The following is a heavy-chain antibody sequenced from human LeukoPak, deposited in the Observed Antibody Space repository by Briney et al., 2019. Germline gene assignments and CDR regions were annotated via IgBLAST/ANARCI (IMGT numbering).Heavy chain of an antibody. J-gene: IGHJ4*02. Sequence: TGRSLRLSCEASGFTFSSYGMYWVRQAPGKGLEWVAVISHDGSNKYYADSVKGRFTISRDNSKNTLYLQMDSLRAEDTAVYYCAKRYDVLSGYYPPLDYWGQGTLVTVSS. CDR1: GFTFSSYG. V-gene: IGHV3-30*18. CDR2: ISHDGSNK. D-gene: IGHD3-3*01. CDR3: AKRYDVLSGYYPPLDY.